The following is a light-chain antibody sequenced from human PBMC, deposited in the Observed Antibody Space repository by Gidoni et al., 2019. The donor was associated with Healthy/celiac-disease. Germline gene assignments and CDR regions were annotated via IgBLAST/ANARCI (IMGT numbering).Light chain of an antibody. J-gene: IGKJ3*01. CDR2: GAS. V-gene: IGKV3-20*01. CDR3: QQYGSSIFT. Sequence: EIVFTQSPGPLSLSPGERATLSCRASQSVSSSYLAWYQQKPGQAPRLLIYGASSRATGIPDRFSGSGSGTDFTLTISRLEPEDFAVYYCQQYGSSIFTFGPGTKVDIK. CDR1: QSVSSSY.